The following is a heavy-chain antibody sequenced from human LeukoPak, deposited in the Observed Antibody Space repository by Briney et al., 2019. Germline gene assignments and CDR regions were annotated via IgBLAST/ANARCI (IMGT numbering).Heavy chain of an antibody. CDR3: ARDRIASGMDY. V-gene: IGHV1-18*01. Sequence: ASVKVSCKASGYTFTSYGISWVRQAPGQGLEWMGWISAYSGNTNYAQKFQDRVTLAIDTSTSIAYMELRSLRSDDTALFYCARDRIASGMDYWGQGTLVTVSS. CDR2: ISAYSGNT. CDR1: GYTFTSYG. J-gene: IGHJ4*02. D-gene: IGHD6-13*01.